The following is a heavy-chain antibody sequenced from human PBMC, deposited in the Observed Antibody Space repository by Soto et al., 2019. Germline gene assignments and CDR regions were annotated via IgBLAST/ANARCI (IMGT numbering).Heavy chain of an antibody. CDR1: GFTFDDYA. D-gene: IGHD6-13*01. V-gene: IGHV3-9*01. CDR2: ISWNSGSI. Sequence: PGGSLRLSCAASGFTFDDYAMHWVRQAPGKGLEWVSGISWNSGSIGYADSVKGRFTISRDNAKNSLYLQMNSLRAEDTALYYCAKVQTYSSSPFDYWGQGTLVTVSS. J-gene: IGHJ4*02. CDR3: AKVQTYSSSPFDY.